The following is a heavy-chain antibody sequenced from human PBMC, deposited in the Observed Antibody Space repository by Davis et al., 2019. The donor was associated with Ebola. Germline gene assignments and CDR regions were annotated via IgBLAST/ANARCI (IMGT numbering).Heavy chain of an antibody. V-gene: IGHV4-59*01. Sequence: MPSETLSLTCTVSGGSINTYYWNWIRQPPGKGLEWIGYIYYSGSTNYNPSLKSRVTISVDTSKNQFSLKLSSVTAADTAVYYCARDSVDSSGWYYWGQGTLVTVSS. D-gene: IGHD6-19*01. CDR2: IYYSGST. CDR3: ARDSVDSSGWYY. J-gene: IGHJ4*02. CDR1: GGSINTYY.